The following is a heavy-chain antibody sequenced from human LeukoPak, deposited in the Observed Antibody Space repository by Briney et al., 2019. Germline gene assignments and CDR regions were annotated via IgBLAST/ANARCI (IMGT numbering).Heavy chain of an antibody. CDR2: IYSGGST. J-gene: IGHJ3*02. V-gene: IGHV3-66*01. CDR1: EFSVCSNY. D-gene: IGHD3-9*01. Sequence: GGSLRLSCAASEFSVCSNYMTWVRQAPGKGLEWVSLIYSGGSTYYADSVKGRFTISRDNAKNSLYLQMNSLRAEDTAVYYCARDLFGDILTGYYPSDAFDIWGQGTMVTVSS. CDR3: ARDLFGDILTGYYPSDAFDI.